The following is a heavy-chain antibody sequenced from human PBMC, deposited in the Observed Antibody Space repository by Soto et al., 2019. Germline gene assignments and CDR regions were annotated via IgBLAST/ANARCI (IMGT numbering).Heavy chain of an antibody. V-gene: IGHV1-69*13. CDR3: ARTAVGGSSYFVSSGFDY. Sequence: SVKVPCKDSGGTFSSYAISWVRQAPGQGLEWMGGIIPIFGTANYAQKFQGRVTITADESTSTAYMELSSLRSEDTAVYYCARTAVGGSSYFVSSGFDYWGQGTLDNVSS. J-gene: IGHJ4*02. CDR1: GGTFSSYA. D-gene: IGHD1-26*01. CDR2: IIPIFGTA.